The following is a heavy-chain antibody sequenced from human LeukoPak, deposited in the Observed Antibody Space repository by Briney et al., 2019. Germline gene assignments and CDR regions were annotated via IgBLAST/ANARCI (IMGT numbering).Heavy chain of an antibody. CDR3: ARAFSGGSSWSDIDY. V-gene: IGHV3-74*01. CDR2: INSDGSST. CDR1: GFTFSSHW. D-gene: IGHD6-13*01. Sequence: GGSLRLSCAASGFTFSSHWIHWVRQAPGKGLVWVSRINSDGSSTSYADSVKGRFTISRDNAKNTLFLQMNSLRAEDAAVYYCARAFSGGSSWSDIDYWGQGTLVTVFS. J-gene: IGHJ4*02.